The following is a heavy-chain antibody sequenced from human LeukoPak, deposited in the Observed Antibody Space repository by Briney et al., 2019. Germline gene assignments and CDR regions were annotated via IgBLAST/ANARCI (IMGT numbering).Heavy chain of an antibody. J-gene: IGHJ4*02. CDR3: AKSHLPNSYSGTYYCDY. CDR2: IRYDESKT. Sequence: GGSLRLSCAASGFTFSSYGMHWFRQAPAKGLEWVAFIRYDESKTFYGDSVKGRFTVSRDNSKNTLYLQMNSLRAEDTAVYYCAKSHLPNSYSGTYYCDYWGQGTQVTVSS. CDR1: GFTFSSYG. V-gene: IGHV3-30*02. D-gene: IGHD1-26*01.